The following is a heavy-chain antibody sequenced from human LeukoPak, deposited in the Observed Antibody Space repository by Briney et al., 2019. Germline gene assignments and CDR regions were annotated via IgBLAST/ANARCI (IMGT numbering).Heavy chain of an antibody. CDR1: GFTFSSYA. J-gene: IGHJ4*02. Sequence: SGGSLRLSCAASGFTFSSYAMSWVRQAPGKGLEWVSAISYSGGGTYYADSVRGRFTISRDNSKNTLYLQINSLRAEDTAVYYCASNWNLDYWGQGTLVTVSS. D-gene: IGHD1-1*01. CDR2: ISYSGGGT. V-gene: IGHV3-23*01. CDR3: ASNWNLDY.